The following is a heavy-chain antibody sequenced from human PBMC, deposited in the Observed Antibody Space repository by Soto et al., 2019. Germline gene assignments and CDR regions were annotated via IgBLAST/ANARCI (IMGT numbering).Heavy chain of an antibody. CDR2: ITANSDYT. J-gene: IGHJ4*02. D-gene: IGHD5-12*01. Sequence: GGSLRLSCAASGFHFSTYRMSWVRRAPGKGLEWVSSITANSDYTYHADSLKGRFTISRDNAKSSLYLQMNNLRVDDTALYFCTRVDGYTRPSDFWGQGTQVTVSS. V-gene: IGHV3-21*01. CDR1: GFHFSTYR. CDR3: TRVDGYTRPSDF.